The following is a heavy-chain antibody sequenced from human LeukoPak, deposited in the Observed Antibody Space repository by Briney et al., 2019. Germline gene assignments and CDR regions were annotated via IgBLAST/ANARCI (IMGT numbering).Heavy chain of an antibody. D-gene: IGHD4-17*01. CDR3: ARSRRDDYGDYSDFDY. CDR1: GYSFTSYW. CDR2: IYPGDSDT. V-gene: IGHV5-51*01. Sequence: GESLKISCKGSGYSFTSYWIGWVRQMPGKGLEWMGIIYPGDSDTRYSPSFQGQVTISADKSISTAYLQWSSLKASDTAMYYCARSRRDDYGDYSDFDYWGQGTLVTVSS. J-gene: IGHJ4*02.